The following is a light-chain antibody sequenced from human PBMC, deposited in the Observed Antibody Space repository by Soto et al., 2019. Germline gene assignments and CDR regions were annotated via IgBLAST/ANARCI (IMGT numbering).Light chain of an antibody. CDR1: QNVLYKSNNENY. J-gene: IGKJ2*01. Sequence: DIVLTQSPDSLAVSLGERATINCKSSQNVLYKSNNENYLAWYQQKPGQPPKLLIYWASTRKPGVPDRFSGSGSRSKFTLTISSLQTEDVPVYYCHQYHNTPPYTFGQGTKLEI. CDR3: HQYHNTPPYT. V-gene: IGKV4-1*01. CDR2: WAS.